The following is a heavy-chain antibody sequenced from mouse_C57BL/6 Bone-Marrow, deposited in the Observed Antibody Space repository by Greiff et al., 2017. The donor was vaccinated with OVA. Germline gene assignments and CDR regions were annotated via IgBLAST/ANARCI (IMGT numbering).Heavy chain of an antibody. J-gene: IGHJ4*01. D-gene: IGHD1-1*01. CDR3: ARPHYYGSLYAMDY. CDR2: IDPNSGGT. V-gene: IGHV1-72*01. Sequence: QVHVKQPGAELVKPGASVTLSCTASGYTFTSYWMHWVKQRPGRGLEWIGRIDPNSGGTKYNEKFKSKATLTVDKPSSTAYMQLSRLTSEDSAVYYCARPHYYGSLYAMDYWGQGTSVTVSS. CDR1: GYTFTSYW.